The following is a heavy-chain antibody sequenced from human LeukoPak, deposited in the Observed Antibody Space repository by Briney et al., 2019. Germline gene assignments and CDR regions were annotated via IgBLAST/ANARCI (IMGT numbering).Heavy chain of an antibody. CDR3: ARAARSIAARNWFDP. CDR2: IIPIFGTA. Sequence: SVKVSCKASGGTFSSYAISWVRQAPGQGLEWMGGIIPIFGTANYAQKFQGRVTITADESTSTAYMELSSLRSEDTAVYYCARAARSIAARNWFDPWGQGTLVTVSS. D-gene: IGHD6-6*01. V-gene: IGHV1-69*13. CDR1: GGTFSSYA. J-gene: IGHJ5*02.